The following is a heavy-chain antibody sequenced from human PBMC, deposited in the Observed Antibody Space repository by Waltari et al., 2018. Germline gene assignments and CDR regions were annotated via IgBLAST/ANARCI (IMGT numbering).Heavy chain of an antibody. V-gene: IGHV4-61*02. CDR1: GDSITSGNYY. Sequence: QVHLQESGPGLVEPSQTLSLTCTVSGDSITSGNYYWGWISQPAGQRLDWIGRFHSSGKTEYNHSLQSRLTISRDTSKNQSSVRLSSVTAADTAVYYCVRSAIRDGRRPCDFVAYWGQGKLVTGSS. D-gene: IGHD3-3*01. J-gene: IGHJ4*02. CDR3: VRSAIRDGRRPCDFVAY. CDR2: FHSSGKT.